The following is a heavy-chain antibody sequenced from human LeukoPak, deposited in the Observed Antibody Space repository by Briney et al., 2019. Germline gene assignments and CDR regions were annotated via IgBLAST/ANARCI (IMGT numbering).Heavy chain of an antibody. CDR3: ARHSRRNPRYYYDSSGFDY. D-gene: IGHD3-22*01. J-gene: IGHJ4*02. CDR2: INHSGST. CDR1: GGSFSGYY. Sequence: SETLSLTCAVYGGSFSGYYWSWIRQPPGKGLEWIGEINHSGSTNYNPSLKSRVTISVDTPKNQFSLKLSSVTAADTAVYYCARHSRRNPRYYYDSSGFDYWGQGTLVTVSS. V-gene: IGHV4-34*01.